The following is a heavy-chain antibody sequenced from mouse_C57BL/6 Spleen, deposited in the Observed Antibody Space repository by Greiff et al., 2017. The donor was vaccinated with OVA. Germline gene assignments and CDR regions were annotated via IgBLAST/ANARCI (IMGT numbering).Heavy chain of an antibody. CDR2: IWSGGST. CDR3: ARGDYGSSYGHFDV. CDR1: GFSLTSYG. Sequence: VHLQQSGPGLVQPSQSLSITCTVSGFSLTSYGVHWVRQSPGKGLEWLGVIWSGGSTDYNAAFISRLSISKDNSKSQVFFKMNSLQADDTAIYYCARGDYGSSYGHFDVWGTGTTVTVSS. J-gene: IGHJ1*03. V-gene: IGHV2-2*01. D-gene: IGHD1-1*01.